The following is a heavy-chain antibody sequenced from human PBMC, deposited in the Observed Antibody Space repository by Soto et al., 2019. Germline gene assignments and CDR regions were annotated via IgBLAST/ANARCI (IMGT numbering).Heavy chain of an antibody. D-gene: IGHD6-6*01. CDR1: GYSFTSYW. V-gene: IGHV5-10-1*01. J-gene: IGHJ4*02. CDR3: VSSSTAYSSSSDY. CDR2: IDPSDSYT. Sequence: GESLKISCKGSGYSFTSYWISWVRQMPGKGLEWMGRIDPSDSYTNYSPSFQGHVTISADKSISTAYLQWSSLKASDTAMYYCVSSSTAYSSSSDYWGQGTLVTV.